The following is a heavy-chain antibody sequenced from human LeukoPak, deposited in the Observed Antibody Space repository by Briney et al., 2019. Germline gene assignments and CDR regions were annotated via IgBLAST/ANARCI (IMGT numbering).Heavy chain of an antibody. CDR2: TSAYNGNT. CDR1: GYTFTSYG. J-gene: IGHJ4*02. D-gene: IGHD2-15*01. Sequence: GASVKVSCKASGYTFTSYGISWVRQAPGQGLEWMGWTSAYNGNTNHAQKLQGRVTMTEDTSTDTAYMELSSLRSEDTAVYYCATLRLPLGYCSGGSCLRDSYYFDYWGQGTLVTVSS. CDR3: ATLRLPLGYCSGGSCLRDSYYFDY. V-gene: IGHV1-18*01.